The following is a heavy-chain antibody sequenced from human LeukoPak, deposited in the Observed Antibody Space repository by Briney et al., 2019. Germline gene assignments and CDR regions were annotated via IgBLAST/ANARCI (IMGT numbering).Heavy chain of an antibody. CDR1: GFTFSSYS. CDR3: AKFSYGDYVA. Sequence: GGSLRLSCAASGFTFSSYSMNWVRQAPGKGLEWVSSISSSSSYIYYADSVKGRFTVSRDNSKKTLPLQMNSLRLDDTALYYCAKFSYGDYVAWGQGTLVTVSS. CDR2: ISSSSSYI. D-gene: IGHD4-17*01. V-gene: IGHV3-21*01. J-gene: IGHJ5*02.